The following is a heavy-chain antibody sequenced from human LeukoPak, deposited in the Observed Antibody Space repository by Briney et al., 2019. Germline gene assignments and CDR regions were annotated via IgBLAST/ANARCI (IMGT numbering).Heavy chain of an antibody. Sequence: GRSLRLSCAASGFNFSSYGMHWVRQAPGKGLEWLAVISYDGSNKYYADSVKGRFTISRDSSKNTVYLQMNSLRPEDTAVYSCATDGDQQGEYFQHWGQGTLVTVSS. V-gene: IGHV3-30*19. J-gene: IGHJ1*01. D-gene: IGHD6-13*01. CDR1: GFNFSSYG. CDR2: ISYDGSNK. CDR3: ATDGDQQGEYFQH.